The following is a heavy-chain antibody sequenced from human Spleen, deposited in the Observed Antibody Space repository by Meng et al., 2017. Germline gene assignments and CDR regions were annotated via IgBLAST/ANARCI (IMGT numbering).Heavy chain of an antibody. J-gene: IGHJ4*02. D-gene: IGHD6-19*01. CDR2: ISYDGSNK. CDR1: GFTFSSYA. CDR3: VYGWLLFDY. V-gene: IGHV3-30*01. Sequence: GESLKISCAASGFTFSSYAMHWVRQAPGKGLEWVAVISYDGSNKYYADSVKGRFTISRDNSKNTLYLQMNSLRAEDTAVYFCVYGWLLFDYWGQGALVTVSS.